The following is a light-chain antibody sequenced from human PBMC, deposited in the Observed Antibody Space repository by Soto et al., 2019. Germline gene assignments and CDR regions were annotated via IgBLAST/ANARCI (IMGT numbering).Light chain of an antibody. J-gene: IGLJ2*01. CDR2: DVS. V-gene: IGLV2-14*01. CDR3: SSYPSSSTLVV. Sequence: QSALTQPASVSGSPGQSITISCTGTSSDVGGYNYVSWYQQHPGKAPKLMIYDVSNRPSGVSNCFSGSKSGNTASLTISGLQAEDEADYYCSSYPSSSTLVVFGGGTKLTVL. CDR1: SSDVGGYNY.